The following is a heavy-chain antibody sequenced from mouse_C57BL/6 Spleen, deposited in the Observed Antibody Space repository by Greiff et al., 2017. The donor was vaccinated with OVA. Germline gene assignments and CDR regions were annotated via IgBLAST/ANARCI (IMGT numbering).Heavy chain of an antibody. CDR3: ARHSFDY. CDR1: GYSITSGYY. CDR2: ISYDGSN. V-gene: IGHV3-6*01. J-gene: IGHJ2*01. Sequence: EVKLQESGPGLVKPSQSLSLTCSVTGYSITSGYYWNWIRQFPGNKLEWMGYISYDGSNNYNPSLKNRISITRDTSKNQFFLKLNSVTTEDTATYYCARHSFDYWGQGTTLTVSS.